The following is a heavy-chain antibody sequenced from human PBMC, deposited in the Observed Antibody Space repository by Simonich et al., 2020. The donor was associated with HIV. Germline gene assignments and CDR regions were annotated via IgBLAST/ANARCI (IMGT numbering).Heavy chain of an antibody. J-gene: IGHJ4*02. Sequence: QVQLQQWGAGLLKPSETLSLTCAGYGGSFSGYYWNWIRQPPGKGLEWIGEINHSGSTNYNPSRKSRVTISVDTSKNQFSLKLSSVTAADTAVYYCARHAYNRDYWGQGTLVTVSS. CDR3: ARHAYNRDY. CDR2: INHSGST. D-gene: IGHD1-20*01. V-gene: IGHV4-34*01. CDR1: GGSFSGYY.